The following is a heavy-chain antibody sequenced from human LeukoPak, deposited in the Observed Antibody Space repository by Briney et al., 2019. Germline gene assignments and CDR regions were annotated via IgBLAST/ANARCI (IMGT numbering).Heavy chain of an antibody. J-gene: IGHJ4*02. V-gene: IGHV1-69*13. Sequence: AASVKVSCKASGGTSSSYAISWVRQAPGQGLEWMGGIIPIFGTANYAQKFQGRVTITADESTSTAYMELSSLRSEDTAVYYCARVAVAGTLSPYYFDYWGQGTLVTVSS. CDR1: GGTSSSYA. D-gene: IGHD6-19*01. CDR3: ARVAVAGTLSPYYFDY. CDR2: IIPIFGTA.